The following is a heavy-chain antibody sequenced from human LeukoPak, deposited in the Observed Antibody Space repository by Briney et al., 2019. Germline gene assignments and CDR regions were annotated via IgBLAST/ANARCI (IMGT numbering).Heavy chain of an antibody. CDR3: ARGPRFGKLLWLWFVP. Sequence: PSDPLSLTRSLSGYSISRGYNWGWIRHPQGKGLEWVGRMYHSGSTYYNPPLKSRVTISEDTSKNQFSLKLRSVTAADTAVYYCARGPRFGKLLWLWFVPWGEGTLVIVSS. V-gene: IGHV4-38-2*02. J-gene: IGHJ5*02. D-gene: IGHD3-10*01. CDR1: GYSISRGYN. CDR2: MYHSGST.